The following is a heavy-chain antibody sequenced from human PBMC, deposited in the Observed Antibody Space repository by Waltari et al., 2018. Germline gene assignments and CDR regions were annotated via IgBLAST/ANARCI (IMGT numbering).Heavy chain of an antibody. D-gene: IGHD5-12*01. CDR2: ISYNGAT. Sequence: GWLRQRPGQGLGLIGTISYNGATYSTPSLRGRVTVSRDTSMNHLSLKLGSVTAADTALYYCATYIGASIGTAAFDVWGQGTMVTVSS. CDR3: ATYIGASIGTAAFDV. V-gene: IGHV4-39*01. J-gene: IGHJ3*01.